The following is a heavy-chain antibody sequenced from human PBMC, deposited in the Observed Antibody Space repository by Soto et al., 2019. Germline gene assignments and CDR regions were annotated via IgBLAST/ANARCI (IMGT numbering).Heavy chain of an antibody. J-gene: IGHJ6*03. D-gene: IGHD3-9*01. CDR3: ARESRGSILTGYYLYYYYYMDV. V-gene: IGHV3-7*01. CDR2: IKQDGSEK. Sequence: GGSLRLSCAASGFTFSSYWMSWVRQAPGKGLEWVANIKQDGSEKYYVDSVKGRFTISRDNAKNSLYLQMNSLRAEETAVYYCARESRGSILTGYYLYYYYYMDVWGKGTTVTVSS. CDR1: GFTFSSYW.